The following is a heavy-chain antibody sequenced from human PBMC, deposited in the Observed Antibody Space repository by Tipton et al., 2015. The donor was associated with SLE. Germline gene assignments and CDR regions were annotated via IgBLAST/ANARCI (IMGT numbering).Heavy chain of an antibody. CDR1: GGSISGYY. V-gene: IGHV4-59*01. D-gene: IGHD6-6*01. Sequence: LRFSCTVSGGSISGYYWSWIRQPPGKGLEWIGYIYYSGSTNYNPSLKSRVTISVDTSKNQFSLKLSSVTAADTAVYYCARDPAPYSSPSEYFDLWGRGTLVTVSS. CDR3: ARDPAPYSSPSEYFDL. J-gene: IGHJ2*01. CDR2: IYYSGST.